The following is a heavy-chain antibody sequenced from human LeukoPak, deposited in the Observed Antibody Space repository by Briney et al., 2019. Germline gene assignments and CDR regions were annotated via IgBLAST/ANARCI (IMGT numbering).Heavy chain of an antibody. J-gene: IGHJ4*02. V-gene: IGHV3-11*03. Sequence: GGSLRLSRAASGFTFSDYYMSWIRQAPGKGLEWVSYISSSSSYTNYADSVKGRFTLSRDNAKNSLYLQMNSLRAEDTAVYYCASHYYDSSGYFDYWGQGTLVTVSS. CDR2: ISSSSSYT. CDR3: ASHYYDSSGYFDY. D-gene: IGHD3-22*01. CDR1: GFTFSDYY.